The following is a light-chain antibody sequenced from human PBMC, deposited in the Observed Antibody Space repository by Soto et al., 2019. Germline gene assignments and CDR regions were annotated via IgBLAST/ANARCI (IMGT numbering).Light chain of an antibody. Sequence: IELTHSPATLSLSPGEIATVSCRATQSVSSHLAWYQQKPGQAPRLLIYDASSRATGIPDRFSGGGSGTDFTLTISRLEPEDFAVYYCQQFSSYPLTFGGGTKVDIK. CDR1: QSVSSH. V-gene: IGKV3-11*01. CDR3: QQFSSYPLT. J-gene: IGKJ4*01. CDR2: DAS.